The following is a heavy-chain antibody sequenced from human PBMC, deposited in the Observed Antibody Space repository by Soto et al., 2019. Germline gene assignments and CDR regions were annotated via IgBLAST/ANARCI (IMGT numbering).Heavy chain of an antibody. CDR2: ISVNGIST. CDR1: GFTFSTYA. Sequence: GGSLRLSCEASGFTFSTYAMNWVRQAPGKGLEWVSYISVNGISTYYADSVKGRFTISRDNSKNTLYLQMNSLRAEDTAVYYCAKDRTTTTTRGIDYCGQGTLVSGSS. V-gene: IGHV3-23*01. D-gene: IGHD1-1*01. CDR3: AKDRTTTTTRGIDY. J-gene: IGHJ4*02.